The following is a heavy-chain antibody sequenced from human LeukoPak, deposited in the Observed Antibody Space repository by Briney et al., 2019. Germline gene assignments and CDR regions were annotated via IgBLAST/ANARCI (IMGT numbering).Heavy chain of an antibody. V-gene: IGHV3-53*01. J-gene: IGHJ4*02. Sequence: PGGSLRLSCAASGFTVSSNYMSWVRQAPGRGLEWVSVIYSGGSTYYADSVKGRFTISRDNSKNTLYLQMNSLRAEDTAVYYCARESETAAAGVYYFDYWGQGTLVTVSS. CDR1: GFTVSSNY. D-gene: IGHD6-13*01. CDR3: ARESETAAAGVYYFDY. CDR2: IYSGGST.